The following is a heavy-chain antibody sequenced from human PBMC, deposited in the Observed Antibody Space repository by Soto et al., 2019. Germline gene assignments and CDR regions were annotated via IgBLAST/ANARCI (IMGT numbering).Heavy chain of an antibody. CDR1: GGSFSGYY. CDR3: ARGSLYSNYVYRSDGWFDP. V-gene: IGHV4-34*01. J-gene: IGHJ5*02. D-gene: IGHD4-4*01. Sequence: SETLSLTCAVYGGSFSGYYWSWIRQPPGKGLEWIGEINHSGSTNYNPSLKSRVTISVDTSKNQFSLKLSSVTAADTAVYYCARGSLYSNYVYRSDGWFDPWGQGTLVTVSS. CDR2: INHSGST.